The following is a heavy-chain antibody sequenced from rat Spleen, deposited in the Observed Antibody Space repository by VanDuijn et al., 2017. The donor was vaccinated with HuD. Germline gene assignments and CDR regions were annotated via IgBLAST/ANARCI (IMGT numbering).Heavy chain of an antibody. Sequence: EVQLVESGGDLVQPGRSLKLSCAASGFIFSDYNMAWVRQAPKKGLEWVASISSGGGGTYYPDSVKGRFTISRHNAKSTLYLQMDSLRSEDTATYYCTTASGPYVMDAWGQGASVTVSS. D-gene: IGHD4-1*01. CDR3: TTASGPYVMDA. CDR2: ISSGGGGT. J-gene: IGHJ4*01. CDR1: GFIFSDYN. V-gene: IGHV5S23*01.